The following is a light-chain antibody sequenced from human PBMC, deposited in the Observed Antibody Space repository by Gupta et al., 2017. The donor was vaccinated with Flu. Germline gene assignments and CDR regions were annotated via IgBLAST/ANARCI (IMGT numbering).Light chain of an antibody. Sequence: SNIGSNLVNWYQQLPGMAPKLLIYRNNERPSGVPERFSGSKSGTSASLAISGLRSEDEADYYCATWDDGLSGSYVFGGGTKVTVL. V-gene: IGLV1-47*01. CDR3: ATWDDGLSGSYV. CDR1: SNIGSNL. J-gene: IGLJ1*01. CDR2: RNN.